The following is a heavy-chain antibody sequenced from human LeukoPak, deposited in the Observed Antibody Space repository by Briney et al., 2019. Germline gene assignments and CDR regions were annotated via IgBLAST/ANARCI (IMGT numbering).Heavy chain of an antibody. D-gene: IGHD6-6*01. Sequence: GGSLRLSCAASGFTFNKHGMHWVRQAPGKGLEWFSFIRNDGNDKYYADSVKGRFTISRDNSKNTLYLQMNSLRPEDTALYYCVRDFKVAALGYYYYYMDVWGKGTTVTVSS. V-gene: IGHV3-30*02. CDR3: VRDFKVAALGYYYYYMDV. J-gene: IGHJ6*03. CDR2: IRNDGNDK. CDR1: GFTFNKHG.